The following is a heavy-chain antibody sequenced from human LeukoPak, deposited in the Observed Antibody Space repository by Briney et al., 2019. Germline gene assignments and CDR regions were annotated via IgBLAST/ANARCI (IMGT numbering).Heavy chain of an antibody. CDR1: GGTFSSYA. V-gene: IGHV1-69*05. J-gene: IGHJ2*01. Sequence: SVKVPCKASGGTFSSYAISWVRQAPGQGLEWMGGIIPIFGTANYAQKFQGRVTITTDESTSTAYMELSSLRSEDTAVYYCARHANYYDSSGNSRLYWYFDLWGRGTLVTVSS. CDR3: ARHANYYDSSGNSRLYWYFDL. D-gene: IGHD3-22*01. CDR2: IIPIFGTA.